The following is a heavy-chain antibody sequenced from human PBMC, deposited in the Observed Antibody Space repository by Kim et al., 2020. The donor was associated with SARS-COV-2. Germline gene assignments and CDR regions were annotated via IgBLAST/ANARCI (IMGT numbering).Heavy chain of an antibody. Sequence: GGSLRLSCAASGFTFTNYWMSWVRQAPGKGLEWVANIKQDGSEKYYVDSVKGRFTISRDNAKNSLYLQMNSLRAEDTAVYYCASVAAEVAFDIWGQGTM. CDR2: IKQDGSEK. V-gene: IGHV3-7*01. J-gene: IGHJ3*02. D-gene: IGHD6-25*01. CDR3: ASVAAEVAFDI. CDR1: GFTFTNYW.